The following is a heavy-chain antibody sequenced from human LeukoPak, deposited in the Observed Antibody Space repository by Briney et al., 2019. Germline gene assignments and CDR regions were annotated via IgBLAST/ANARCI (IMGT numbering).Heavy chain of an antibody. CDR1: GGSISSYY. V-gene: IGHV4-59*01. Sequence: PSETLSLTCTVSGGSISSYYWSWIRQPPGKGLEWIGYIYYSGSTNYNPSLKSRVTISVDTSKNQFSLKLSSVTAADTAVYYCARGHYYYDSSVGDYFDYWGQGTLVTVSS. CDR3: ARGHYYYDSSVGDYFDY. J-gene: IGHJ4*02. CDR2: IYYSGST. D-gene: IGHD3-22*01.